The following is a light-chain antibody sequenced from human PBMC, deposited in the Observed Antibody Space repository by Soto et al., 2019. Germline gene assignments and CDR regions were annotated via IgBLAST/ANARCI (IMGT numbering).Light chain of an antibody. CDR3: HQYHNWPRT. V-gene: IGKV3D-15*01. CDR1: QGVFSN. J-gene: IGKJ1*01. Sequence: EIVLTQSPATLSVSPGERATLSCRASQGVFSNLAWYQQKPGQAPRLLIYGASTRASAIPARFSGRGSGTDFTLTISRLQSEDFAVYFCHQYHNWPRTFGQGTKVEIK. CDR2: GAS.